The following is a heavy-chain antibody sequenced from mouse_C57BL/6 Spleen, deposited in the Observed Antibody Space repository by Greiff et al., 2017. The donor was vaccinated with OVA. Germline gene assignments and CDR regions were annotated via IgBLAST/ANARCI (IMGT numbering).Heavy chain of an antibody. D-gene: IGHD2-4*01. CDR1: GYTFTDYN. CDR2: INPNNGGT. Sequence: EVQLQESGPELVKPGASVKIPCKASGYTFTDYNMDWVKQSHGKSLEWIGDINPNNGGTIYNQKFKGKATLTVDKSSSTAYMELRSLTSEDTAVYYCARGGAIYDYDVGFAYWGQGTLVTVSA. V-gene: IGHV1-18*01. J-gene: IGHJ3*01. CDR3: ARGGAIYDYDVGFAY.